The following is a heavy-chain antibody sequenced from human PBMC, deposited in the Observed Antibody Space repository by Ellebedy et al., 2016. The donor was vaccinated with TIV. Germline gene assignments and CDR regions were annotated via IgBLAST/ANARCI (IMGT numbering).Heavy chain of an antibody. D-gene: IGHD1-7*01. CDR1: GGTFSSYA. J-gene: IGHJ4*02. Sequence: SVKVSXKASGGTFSSYAISWVRQAPGQGLEWMGGIIPIFGTANYAQKFQGRVTITADESTSTAYMELSSLRSEDTAVYYCARESGELVPPRYFDYWGQGTLVTVSS. CDR3: ARESGELVPPRYFDY. V-gene: IGHV1-69*13. CDR2: IIPIFGTA.